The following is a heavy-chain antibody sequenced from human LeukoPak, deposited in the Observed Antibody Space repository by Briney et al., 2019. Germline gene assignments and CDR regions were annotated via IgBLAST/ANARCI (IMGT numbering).Heavy chain of an antibody. CDR1: GFTFSSYS. J-gene: IGHJ3*02. V-gene: IGHV3-48*01. D-gene: IGHD6-19*01. CDR3: ARDGYSSGWYGAFDI. CDR2: ISSSSSTI. Sequence: PGGSLRLSCAASGFTFSSYSMNWVRQAPGKGLEWVSYISSSSSTIYYADSVKGRFTFSRDNAKNSLYLQMNSLRAEDTAVYYCARDGYSSGWYGAFDIWGQGTMVTVSS.